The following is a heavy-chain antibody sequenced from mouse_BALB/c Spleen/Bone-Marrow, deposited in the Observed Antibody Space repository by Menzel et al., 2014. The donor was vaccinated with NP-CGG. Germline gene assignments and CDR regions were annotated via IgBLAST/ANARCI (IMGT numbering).Heavy chain of an antibody. CDR2: IDPANGNT. Sequence: VQLQQSGAELVKPGASVRLSCTASGFNIKDTYMHWVKQRPEQGLEWIGRIDPANGNTKYDPKFQGKATITADTSSNTAYLRLSSLTSEDTAVYYCASYRYAWYFDVWGAGTTVTVSS. J-gene: IGHJ1*01. CDR1: GFNIKDTY. D-gene: IGHD2-14*01. V-gene: IGHV14-3*02. CDR3: ASYRYAWYFDV.